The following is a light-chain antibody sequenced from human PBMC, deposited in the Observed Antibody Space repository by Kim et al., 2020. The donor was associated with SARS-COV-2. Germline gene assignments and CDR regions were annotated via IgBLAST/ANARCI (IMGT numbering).Light chain of an antibody. Sequence: GQRFTISCSGGSSNIGSNTVNWYRQFPGTAPQRLIDTDDRRPSGVSDRVSCSKSGTSASLAISALRSEDEADYYCATWDDSLDVWMFGGGTQLTVL. CDR1: SSNIGSNT. CDR2: TDD. V-gene: IGLV1-44*01. CDR3: ATWDDSLDVWM. J-gene: IGLJ3*02.